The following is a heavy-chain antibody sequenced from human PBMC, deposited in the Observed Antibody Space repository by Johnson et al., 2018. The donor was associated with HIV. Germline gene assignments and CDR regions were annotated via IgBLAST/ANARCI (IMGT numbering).Heavy chain of an antibody. CDR2: ISYDGSNK. D-gene: IGHD1-26*01. Sequence: QVQLVESVGGVVQPGRSLRLSCAASGFTFSSYWMSWVRQAPGKGLEWVAVISYDGSNKYYADSVKGRFTISRDNSKNTLYLQMNSLRAEDTAIYYCAKDLFTEREDDVFDIWGQGTMVTVSS. CDR3: AKDLFTEREDDVFDI. J-gene: IGHJ3*02. V-gene: IGHV3-30*18. CDR1: GFTFSSYW.